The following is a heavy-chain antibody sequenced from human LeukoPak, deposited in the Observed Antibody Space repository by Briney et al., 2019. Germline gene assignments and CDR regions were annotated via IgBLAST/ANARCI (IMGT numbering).Heavy chain of an antibody. Sequence: GSLRLSCAASGFTFSSYSMNWVRQAPGKGLEWVSSISSSSSYIYYADSVKGRFTISRDNAKNSLYLQMNSLRAEDTAVYYCAREPRQIAAAKINWFDPWGQGTLVTVSS. CDR2: ISSSSSYI. V-gene: IGHV3-21*01. D-gene: IGHD6-13*01. CDR1: GFTFSSYS. CDR3: AREPRQIAAAKINWFDP. J-gene: IGHJ5*02.